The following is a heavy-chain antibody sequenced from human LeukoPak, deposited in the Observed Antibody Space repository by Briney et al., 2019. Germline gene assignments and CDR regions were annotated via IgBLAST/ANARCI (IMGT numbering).Heavy chain of an antibody. CDR2: ISSSGSTI. Sequence: GGSLRLSCAASGFTFSDYYMSWIRQAPGKGLEWVSYISSSGSTIYYADSVKGRFTISRDNAKNSLYLQMNSLRDEDTAVYYCARIPEMATIHFDYWGQGTLVTVSS. D-gene: IGHD5-24*01. V-gene: IGHV3-11*04. CDR3: ARIPEMATIHFDY. CDR1: GFTFSDYY. J-gene: IGHJ4*02.